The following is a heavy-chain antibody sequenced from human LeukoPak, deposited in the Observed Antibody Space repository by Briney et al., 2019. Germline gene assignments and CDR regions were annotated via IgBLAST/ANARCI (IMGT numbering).Heavy chain of an antibody. V-gene: IGHV3-30*04. CDR3: TRDSVTTAYYFDF. Sequence: GGSLRLSRAASGFTFGSYALHWVRQAPGKGLEWVAIISYDGRKAYYADSVKGRFTISRDDSRHTLHLQMNGLRPEDTAVYYCTRDSVTTAYYFDFWGQGTLVTVSS. J-gene: IGHJ4*02. D-gene: IGHD4-17*01. CDR2: ISYDGRKA. CDR1: GFTFGSYA.